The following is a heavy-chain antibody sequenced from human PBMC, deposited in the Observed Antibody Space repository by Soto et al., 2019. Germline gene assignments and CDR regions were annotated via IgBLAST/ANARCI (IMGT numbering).Heavy chain of an antibody. CDR3: AKDPLHLTMVRGVIDGGPH. D-gene: IGHD3-10*01. Sequence: PGGSLRLSCAASGFTFSSYAMSWVRQAPGKGLEWVSAISGSGGSTYYADSVKGRFTISRDNSKNTLYLQMNSLRAEDTAVYYCAKDPLHLTMVRGVIDGGPHWGQGTLVTVSS. CDR2: ISGSGGST. CDR1: GFTFSSYA. J-gene: IGHJ4*02. V-gene: IGHV3-23*01.